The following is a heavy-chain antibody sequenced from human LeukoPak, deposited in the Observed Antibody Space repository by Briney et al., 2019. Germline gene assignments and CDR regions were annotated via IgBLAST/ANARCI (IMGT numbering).Heavy chain of an antibody. D-gene: IGHD5-18*01. Sequence: GGSLRLSCAASGFTFSSYAMHWGRQAPGKGLEWVAVISYDGSNKYYADSVKGRFTISRDNSKNTLYLQMNSLRAEDTAVYYCARSRGYSYGYFDYWGQGTLVTVSS. CDR3: ARSRGYSYGYFDY. J-gene: IGHJ4*02. V-gene: IGHV3-30-3*01. CDR2: ISYDGSNK. CDR1: GFTFSSYA.